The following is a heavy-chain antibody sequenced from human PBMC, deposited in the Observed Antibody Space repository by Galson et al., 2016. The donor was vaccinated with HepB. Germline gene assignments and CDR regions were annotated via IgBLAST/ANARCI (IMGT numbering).Heavy chain of an antibody. CDR2: IETAGDT. CDR3: ARGKSLWTMPWNYGLDV. Sequence: SLRLSCAASGLIFSTHDMHWVRQVTGKGLEWVSGIETAGDTYYADYVKGRYTISRENCKNSVYLQMNSLSAGDTAVNYCARGKSLWTMPWNYGLDVWGKGTTVTVSS. D-gene: IGHD2-2*01. CDR1: GLIFSTHD. V-gene: IGHV3-13*01. J-gene: IGHJ6*04.